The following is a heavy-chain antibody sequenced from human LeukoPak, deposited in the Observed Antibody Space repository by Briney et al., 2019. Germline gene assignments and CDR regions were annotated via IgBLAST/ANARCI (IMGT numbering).Heavy chain of an antibody. CDR2: IGPGGNTK. V-gene: IGHV3-11*01. J-gene: IGHJ5*02. CDR1: GFTFSDYY. D-gene: IGHD3-16*01. CDR3: ARAPRLSDR. Sequence: GGSLRLSCAASGFTFSDYYMSWIRQAPGKGLEWVSYIGPGGNTKFYTDSVKGRFTISRYNAKNSLYLQMNSLRAEDTAVYYCARAPRLSDRWGQGTLVTVSS.